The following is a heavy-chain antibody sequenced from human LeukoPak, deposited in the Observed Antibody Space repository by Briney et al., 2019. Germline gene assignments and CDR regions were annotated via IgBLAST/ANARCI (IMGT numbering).Heavy chain of an antibody. V-gene: IGHV3-23*01. CDR2: ISGSGGST. CDR1: GFTFGSYA. Sequence: GGYLRLSCAASGFTFGSYAMSWVRQAPGKGLEWVSAISGSGGSTYYADSVKGRFTISRDNSKNTLYLQMNSLRAEDTAVYYCASSGPYSSGWYAFDICGQGTMVTVSS. CDR3: ASSGPYSSGWYAFDI. J-gene: IGHJ3*02. D-gene: IGHD6-19*01.